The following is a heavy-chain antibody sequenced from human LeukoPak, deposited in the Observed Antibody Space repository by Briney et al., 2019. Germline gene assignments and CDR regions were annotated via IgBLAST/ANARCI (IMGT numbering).Heavy chain of an antibody. V-gene: IGHV4-34*01. Sequence: SETLSLTCAVYGGSFSGYYWSWIRQPPGKGLEWIGEINHSGSTNYNPSLKSRVTISVDTSKNQFSLKLSSVTAADTAVYYCARQTWRHLNYCSSTSCYTRSPGHFDYWGQGTLVTVSS. CDR2: INHSGST. D-gene: IGHD2-2*02. CDR1: GGSFSGYY. CDR3: ARQTWRHLNYCSSTSCYTRSPGHFDY. J-gene: IGHJ4*02.